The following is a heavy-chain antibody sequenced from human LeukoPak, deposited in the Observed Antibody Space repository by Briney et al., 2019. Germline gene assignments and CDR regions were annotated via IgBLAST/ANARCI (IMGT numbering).Heavy chain of an antibody. CDR1: GYTFTSYD. J-gene: IGHJ4*02. CDR3: ARGGSFRFTMVRGVRFYYFDY. V-gene: IGHV1-8*01. Sequence: ASVKVSCKASGYTFTSYDINWVRQATGQGLEWMGWMNPNSGNTGYAQKFQGRVTMTRNTSISTAYMELSSLRSEDTAVYYCARGGSFRFTMVRGVRFYYFDYWGQGTLVTVSS. D-gene: IGHD3-10*01. CDR2: MNPNSGNT.